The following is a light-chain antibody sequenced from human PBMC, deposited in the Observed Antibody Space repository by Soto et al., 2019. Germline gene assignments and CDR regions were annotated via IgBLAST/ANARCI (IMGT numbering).Light chain of an antibody. CDR2: KAS. J-gene: IGKJ2*01. Sequence: DIQMTQSPSTLPASVGDRVTITCRASQSISNWLAWYQQKPGKAPKLPIYKASSLESGVPSRFSGSGSGTEFTLTISSLQPDDFATYYCQQYNPYSPYTFGQGTKVDIK. CDR3: QQYNPYSPYT. CDR1: QSISNW. V-gene: IGKV1-5*03.